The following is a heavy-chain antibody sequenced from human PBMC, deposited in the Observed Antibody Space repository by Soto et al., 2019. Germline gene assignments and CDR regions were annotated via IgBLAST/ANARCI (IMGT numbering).Heavy chain of an antibody. CDR2: INPLFRTP. D-gene: IGHD5-12*01. CDR1: GGSFTTDS. Sequence: QVHLVQSEAEVRKPGSSVKVSCKSSGGSFTTDSIIWVRQAPGQGLEWMGGINPLFRTPVYAQKFQGRVTISADESTSAAHLAVTGLRPEATAVYFCAKGVASSAWGPGTPVTVSS. CDR3: AKGVASSA. J-gene: IGHJ5*02. V-gene: IGHV1-69*01.